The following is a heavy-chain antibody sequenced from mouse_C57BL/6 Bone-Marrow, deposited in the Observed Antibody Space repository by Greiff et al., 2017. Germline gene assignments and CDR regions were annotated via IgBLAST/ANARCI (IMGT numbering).Heavy chain of an antibody. D-gene: IGHD2-9*01. CDR2: ISSGGSYT. V-gene: IGHV5-6*01. J-gene: IGHJ2*01. CDR1: GFTFSSYG. CDR3: ARPFYGYDNY. Sequence: EVLLVESGGDLVKPGGSLKLSCAASGFTFSSYGMSWVRQTPDKRLEWVATISSGGSYTYYPDSVKGRFTISRENAKNTLYLQMSSLKSEDTAMYYCARPFYGYDNYWGQGTTLTVSS.